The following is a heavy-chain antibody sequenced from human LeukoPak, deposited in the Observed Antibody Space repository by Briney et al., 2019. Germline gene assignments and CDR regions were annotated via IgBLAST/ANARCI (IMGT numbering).Heavy chain of an antibody. D-gene: IGHD5-24*01. Sequence: SDPLSLTCTVSNYPNSSGYYWAWIRQSPGEGLGWIGSIYHGGSTYHNPPLRRRVPISVDTSKNQFSLKPSSVTAADTAVYYCARGGGVEMATITVYYYYYMDVWGKGTTVTVSS. V-gene: IGHV4-38-2*02. CDR3: ARGGGVEMATITVYYYYYMDV. CDR1: NYPNSSGYY. J-gene: IGHJ6*03. CDR2: IYHGGST.